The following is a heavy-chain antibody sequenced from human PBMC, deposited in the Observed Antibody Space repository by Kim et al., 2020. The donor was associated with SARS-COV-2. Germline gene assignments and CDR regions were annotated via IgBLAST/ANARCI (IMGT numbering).Heavy chain of an antibody. V-gene: IGHV3-21*06. Sequence: GGSLRLSCAASGFAFSRYSFNWVRQRPGKGLEWVSSISGSGSYIFAADSLKGRFTISRDNAKNSLYLQMNSLRDEDTAVYYCARASLGDRSSWYFFDFWGQGALVIVSS. CDR2: ISGSGSYI. D-gene: IGHD3-22*01. CDR3: ARASLGDRSSWYFFDF. CDR1: GFAFSRYS. J-gene: IGHJ4*02.